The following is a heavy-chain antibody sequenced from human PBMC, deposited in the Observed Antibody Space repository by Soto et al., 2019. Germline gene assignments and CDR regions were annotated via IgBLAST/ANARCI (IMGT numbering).Heavy chain of an antibody. CDR2: INHSGST. J-gene: IGHJ6*03. CDR1: GGSFSGYY. Sequence: SETLSLTCAVYGGSFSGYYWSWIRQPPGKGLEWIGEINHSGSTNYNPSLKSRVTISVDTSKNQFSLKLSSVTAADTAVYYCARAAPGRRDIVVLVAAIKWRNYFKDVSGKGTTV. D-gene: IGHD2-15*01. CDR3: ARAAPGRRDIVVLVAAIKWRNYFKDV. V-gene: IGHV4-34*01.